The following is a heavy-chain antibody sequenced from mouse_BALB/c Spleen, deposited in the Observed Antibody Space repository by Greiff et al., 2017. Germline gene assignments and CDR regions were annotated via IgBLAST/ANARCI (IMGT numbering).Heavy chain of an antibody. CDR1: GYTFTSYW. D-gene: IGHD1-1*01. Sequence: QVQLKQSGAELAKPGASVKMSCKASGYTFTSYWMHWVKQRPGQGLEWIGYINPSTGYTEYNQKFKDKATLTADKSSSTAYMQLSSLTSEDSAVYYCARGGKFITNPYFDYWGQGTTLTVSS. V-gene: IGHV1-7*01. J-gene: IGHJ2*01. CDR2: INPSTGYT. CDR3: ARGGKFITNPYFDY.